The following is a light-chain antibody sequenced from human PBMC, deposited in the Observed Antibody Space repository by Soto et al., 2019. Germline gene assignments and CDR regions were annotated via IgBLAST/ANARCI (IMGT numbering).Light chain of an antibody. J-gene: IGKJ3*01. Sequence: IMLRHSPGTLSLSPGERATLSCRASQSVNSNYLAWHQQKPGQAPRLLIYGVSGRATGIPDRFSGSGSGTDFTLTISRLEPEDFAVYYCQQYGYSRVTFGPGTKVDIK. CDR3: QQYGYSRVT. CDR2: GVS. CDR1: QSVNSNY. V-gene: IGKV3-20*01.